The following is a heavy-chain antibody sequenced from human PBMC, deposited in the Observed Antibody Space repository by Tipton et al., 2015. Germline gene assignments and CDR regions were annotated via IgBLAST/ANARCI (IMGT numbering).Heavy chain of an antibody. CDR2: IYYSGST. V-gene: IGHV4-59*07. CDR3: ARARGRRGGLLDS. CDR1: GGSISSYY. Sequence: TLSLTCTVSGGSISSYYWSWIRQPPGKGLEWIGYIYYSGSTNYNPSLKSRVTISVDTSNKQISLNLSSVTAADTAMYYCARARGRRGGLLDSWGQGTLVIVSS. D-gene: IGHD4-23*01. J-gene: IGHJ4*02.